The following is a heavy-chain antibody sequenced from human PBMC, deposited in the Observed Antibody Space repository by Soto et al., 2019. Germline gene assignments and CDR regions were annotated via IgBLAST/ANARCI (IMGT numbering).Heavy chain of an antibody. V-gene: IGHV3-23*01. CDR3: AKTDGCPFYFDY. CDR2: IRGVIDTT. D-gene: IGHD2-15*01. Sequence: GESLRLSCAASGFTFSTYAVGWVRQATGKGLEWVSTIRGVIDTTYYGDSVKGRFTISRDSSKNTLYLQMNSLRAADTAVYCCAKTDGCPFYFDYWGRGTLVAVSS. CDR1: GFTFSTYA. J-gene: IGHJ4*02.